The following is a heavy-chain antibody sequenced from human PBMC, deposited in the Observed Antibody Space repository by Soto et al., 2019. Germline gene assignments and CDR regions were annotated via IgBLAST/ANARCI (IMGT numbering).Heavy chain of an antibody. CDR1: CGSIISYY. CDR3: ARDRSSTYYYYGVDV. J-gene: IGHJ6*02. V-gene: IGHV4-59*01. Sequence: PSETLSLTCTVSCGSIISYYWNWIRQTPGKGLEWIGSIYYSGSTDYNPSLKSRVTISVDTSKNQFSLKLSSVSAADTAVYFCARDRSSTYYYYGVDVWGQGTTVTV. D-gene: IGHD6-6*01. CDR2: IYYSGST.